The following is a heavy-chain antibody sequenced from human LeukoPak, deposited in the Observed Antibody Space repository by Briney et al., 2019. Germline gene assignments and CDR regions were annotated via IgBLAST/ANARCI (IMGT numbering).Heavy chain of an antibody. CDR1: GFTFDDYG. D-gene: IGHD3-22*01. V-gene: IGHV3-20*04. CDR3: ARRYYYDSSGYWEEVFDY. Sequence: GSLRLSCAASGFTFDDYGVSWVRQAPGKGLEWVSGINWNGGSTGYADSVKGRFTISRDNAKNSLYLQMNSLRAEDTAVYYCARRYYYDSSGYWEEVFDYWGQGTLVTVSS. CDR2: INWNGGST. J-gene: IGHJ4*02.